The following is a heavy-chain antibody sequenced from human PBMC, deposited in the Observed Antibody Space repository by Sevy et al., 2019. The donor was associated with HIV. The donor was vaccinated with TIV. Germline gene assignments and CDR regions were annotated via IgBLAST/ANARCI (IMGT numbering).Heavy chain of an antibody. CDR3: ASDRDYGNYGWYYGMDV. D-gene: IGHD4-17*01. V-gene: IGHV3-30-3*01. CDR2: ISYDGSNK. CDR1: GFTFSSYA. Sequence: GGSLRLSCAASGFTFSSYAMHWVRQAPGKGLEWVAVISYDGSNKYYADSVKGRFTISRDNSKNTLYLQMNSLRAEDTAVYYCASDRDYGNYGWYYGMDVWGQGTTVTVSS. J-gene: IGHJ6*02.